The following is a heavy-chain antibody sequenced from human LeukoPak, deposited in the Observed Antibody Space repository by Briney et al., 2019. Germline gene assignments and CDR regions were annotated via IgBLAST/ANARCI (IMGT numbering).Heavy chain of an antibody. CDR3: ARDGTIVGATYYYYYGMDV. V-gene: IGHV1-2*02. CDR1: GYTFTGYY. CDR2: INPNSGGT. J-gene: IGHJ6*02. D-gene: IGHD1-26*01. Sequence: ASVKVSCKASGYTFTGYYMHWVRQAPGQGLEWMGWINPNSGGTNYARKFQGRVTMTRDTSISTAYMELSRLRSDDTAVYYCARDGTIVGATYYYYYGMDVWGQGTTVTVSS.